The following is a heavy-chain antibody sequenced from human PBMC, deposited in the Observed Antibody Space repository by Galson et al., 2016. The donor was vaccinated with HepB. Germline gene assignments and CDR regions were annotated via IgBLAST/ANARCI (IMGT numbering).Heavy chain of an antibody. V-gene: IGHV2-70*04. Sequence: PALVKPTQTLTLTCTFSGFSLSARGMRVSWIRQPPGKALEWLARIDRDDDKFYSTSLKTRLTDSKDTSKKQVVLTTTNMDPVDTATYYCARLFTGYFDYWGQGTLVTVSS. D-gene: IGHD3-10*01. CDR2: IDRDDDK. CDR1: GFSLSARGMR. CDR3: ARLFTGYFDY. J-gene: IGHJ4*02.